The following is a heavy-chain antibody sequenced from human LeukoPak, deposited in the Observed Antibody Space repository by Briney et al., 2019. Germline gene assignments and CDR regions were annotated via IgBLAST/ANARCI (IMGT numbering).Heavy chain of an antibody. V-gene: IGHV4-59*01. CDR1: GGSISSYY. D-gene: IGHD1-26*01. Sequence: PSETLSLTCTVSGGSISSYYWSWIRQPPGEGLEWIGYIYYSGSTNYNPSLKSRVTISVDTSKNQFSLKLSSVTAADTAVYYCARVHDSGSYSSTWYFDLWGRGTLVTVSS. CDR2: IYYSGST. J-gene: IGHJ2*01. CDR3: ARVHDSGSYSSTWYFDL.